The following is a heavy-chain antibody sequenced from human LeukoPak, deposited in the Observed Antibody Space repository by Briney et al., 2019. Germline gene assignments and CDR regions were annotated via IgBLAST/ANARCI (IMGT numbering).Heavy chain of an antibody. D-gene: IGHD3-16*02. CDR2: ISPYNGNT. CDR1: GYTFTSYG. J-gene: IGHJ4*02. V-gene: IGHV1-18*04. Sequence: ASVKVSCKASGYTFTSYGISRVRQAPGQGLEWMGSISPYNGNTKYAETLQGGVIMTTDTSTRTAYMELRSLRSDDTAVFYCARDQYDSVWGSYRPYFDYWGQGTLVTVSS. CDR3: ARDQYDSVWGSYRPYFDY.